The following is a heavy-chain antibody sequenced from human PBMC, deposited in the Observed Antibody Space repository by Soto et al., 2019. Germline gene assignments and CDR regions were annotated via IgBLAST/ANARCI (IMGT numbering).Heavy chain of an antibody. V-gene: IGHV1-69*13. Sequence: ASVKVSCKASGGTFSSYAISWVRQAPGQGLEWMGGIIPIFGTANYAQKFQGRVTITADESTSTAYMELSSLRSEDTAVYYCARRFGDYDWAYGMDVWGQGTTVTVSS. CDR2: IIPIFGTA. CDR3: ARRFGDYDWAYGMDV. D-gene: IGHD4-17*01. CDR1: GGTFSSYA. J-gene: IGHJ6*02.